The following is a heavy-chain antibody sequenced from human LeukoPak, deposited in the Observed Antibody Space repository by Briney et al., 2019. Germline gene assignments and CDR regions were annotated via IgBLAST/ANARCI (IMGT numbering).Heavy chain of an antibody. CDR3: ARVIDRWLVRADEYYVDD. Sequence: ASVKVSCKASGYTFTSYAINWVRQAPGQGLEWMGWINTNTGNTTYAQSFTGGFVFSLDTSVSTAYLQISSLKAEGTAVYFCARVIDRWLVRADEYYVDDWGQGTLVTVSS. D-gene: IGHD6-19*01. CDR1: GYTFTSYA. V-gene: IGHV7-4-1*02. CDR2: INTNTGNT. J-gene: IGHJ4*02.